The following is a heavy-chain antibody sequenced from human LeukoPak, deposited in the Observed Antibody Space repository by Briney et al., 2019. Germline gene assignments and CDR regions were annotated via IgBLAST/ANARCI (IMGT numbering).Heavy chain of an antibody. D-gene: IGHD6-19*01. CDR2: INPNSGGT. J-gene: IGHJ4*02. CDR1: GYTFTGYY. V-gene: IGHV1-2*02. CDR3: AGGSSSGWYGSFDY. Sequence: GASVKVSCKASGYTFTGYYMHWVRQAPGQGLEWMGWINPNSGGTNYAQKFQGRVTMTRDTSISTAYMELSRLRSDDTAVYYCAGGSSSGWYGSFDYWGQGTLVTVSS.